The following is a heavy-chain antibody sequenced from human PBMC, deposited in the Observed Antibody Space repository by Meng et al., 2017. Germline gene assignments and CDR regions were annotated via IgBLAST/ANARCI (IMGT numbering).Heavy chain of an antibody. CDR3: AHRLGFTKPFVY. J-gene: IGHJ4*02. CDR1: GFSISTSGVG. D-gene: IGHD2-8*01. Sequence: QFTLKGAGPTLVNPTQTLTLACTFSGFSISTSGVGVGWVRQPPGKALEWLALIYWDDDKRYSPSLESRLTITKDTSKNQVVLTMTNMDPVDTATYYCAHRLGFTKPFVYWGQGTLVTVSS. V-gene: IGHV2-5*02. CDR2: IYWDDDK.